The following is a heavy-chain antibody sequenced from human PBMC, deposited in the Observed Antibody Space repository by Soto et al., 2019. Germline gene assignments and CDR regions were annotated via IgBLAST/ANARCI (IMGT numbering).Heavy chain of an antibody. J-gene: IGHJ6*02. Sequence: QVQLQESGSGLVKPSQSLSLTCTVSGVSLNTADTWWSWIRQSPGKGLEFIGYYHSGGSTYYDASFRSRVIISADSSNSQFSLKLRSVTVADTAVYVCVRSRQMESGNDYGLDVWGQGTTVTVSS. V-gene: IGHV4-30-4*01. CDR3: VRSRQMESGNDYGLDV. CDR2: YHSGGST. D-gene: IGHD1-1*01. CDR1: GVSLNTADTW.